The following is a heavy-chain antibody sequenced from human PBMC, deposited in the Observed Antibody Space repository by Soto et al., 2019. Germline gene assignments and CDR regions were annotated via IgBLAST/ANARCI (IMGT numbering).Heavy chain of an antibody. D-gene: IGHD3-9*01. CDR3: ARDRRYFDWLLSAYYYYGMDV. CDR2: IYHSGST. CDR1: GGSISSSNW. J-gene: IGHJ6*02. V-gene: IGHV4-4*02. Sequence: SETLSLTCAVSGGSISSSNWWSWVRQPPGKGLEWIGEIYHSGSTNYNPSLKSRVTISVDKSKNQFSLKLSSVTAADTAVYYCARDRRYFDWLLSAYYYYGMDVWGQGTTLTVSS.